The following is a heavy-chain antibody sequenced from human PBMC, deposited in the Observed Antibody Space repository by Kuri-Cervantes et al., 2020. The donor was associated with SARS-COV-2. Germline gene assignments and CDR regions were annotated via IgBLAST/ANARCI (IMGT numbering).Heavy chain of an antibody. Sequence: GGSLRLSCAASGFTFSSYAMGWVRQAPGKGLEWVSSISSRGDSTYYADSVRGRFTISRDNSKNTLYLQMNSLRADDTAVYYCVKNRRTVAAPFDYWGQGTLVTVSS. CDR3: VKNRRTVAAPFDY. D-gene: IGHD4-23*01. J-gene: IGHJ4*02. CDR1: GFTFSSYA. CDR2: ISSRGDST. V-gene: IGHV3-23*01.